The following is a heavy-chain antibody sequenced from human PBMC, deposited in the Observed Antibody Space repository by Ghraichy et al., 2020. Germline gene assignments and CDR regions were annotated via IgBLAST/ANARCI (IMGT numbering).Heavy chain of an antibody. CDR1: GGSIRSYF. CDR3: ARDRGHSDYVFGNFDF. Sequence: SETLSLTCSVSGGSIRSYFWSWIRQPPGKGLEWIGCFYYSGSTNYNHSLKSRVTISVDTSKNQFSLRLNSVTAAYTAVYYCARDRGHSDYVFGNFDFWGQGSLVTVSS. D-gene: IGHD3-16*01. J-gene: IGHJ4*02. CDR2: FYYSGST. V-gene: IGHV4-59*01.